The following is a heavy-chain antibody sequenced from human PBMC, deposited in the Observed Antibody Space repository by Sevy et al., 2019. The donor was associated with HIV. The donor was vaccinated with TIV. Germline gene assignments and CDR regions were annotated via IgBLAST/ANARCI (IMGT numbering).Heavy chain of an antibody. Sequence: ASVKVSCKASGYTFTSYGISWVRQAPGQGLEWMGWISAYNGNTNYAQKLQGRVTMTTDTSTSTAYMELRSLRSDDTAVYYCARESSIMIVVYGYDAFDIWGQGTMVTVSS. CDR2: ISAYNGNT. J-gene: IGHJ3*02. CDR3: ARESSIMIVVYGYDAFDI. D-gene: IGHD3-22*01. CDR1: GYTFTSYG. V-gene: IGHV1-18*01.